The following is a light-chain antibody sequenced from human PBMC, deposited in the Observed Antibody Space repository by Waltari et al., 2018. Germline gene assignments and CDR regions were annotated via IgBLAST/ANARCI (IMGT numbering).Light chain of an antibody. V-gene: IGLV2-14*03. J-gene: IGLJ2*01. Sequence: QSALTQPASVSGSPGQSITISCTGTTSDVGASNYVSWYQQHPGKAPRLMIFDVSNRPSGVSNRFSGSKSGNTASLTISGLQAEDEADYYCNSYTSSSTLLFGGGTRLTVL. CDR1: TSDVGASNY. CDR3: NSYTSSSTLL. CDR2: DVS.